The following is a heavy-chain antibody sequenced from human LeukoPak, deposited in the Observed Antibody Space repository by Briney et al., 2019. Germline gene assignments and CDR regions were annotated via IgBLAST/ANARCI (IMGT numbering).Heavy chain of an antibody. CDR1: GGSFSGYY. J-gene: IGHJ5*02. Sequence: SETLSLTCAVYGGSFSGYYWSWIRQPPGKWLEWMGEINHSGSTNYNPSLKSRVSISVDTSKNQFSLKLSSVTAADTAVYYCARRYSGGWYHWFDPWGQGTLVTVSS. D-gene: IGHD6-19*01. V-gene: IGHV4-34*01. CDR2: INHSGST. CDR3: ARRYSGGWYHWFDP.